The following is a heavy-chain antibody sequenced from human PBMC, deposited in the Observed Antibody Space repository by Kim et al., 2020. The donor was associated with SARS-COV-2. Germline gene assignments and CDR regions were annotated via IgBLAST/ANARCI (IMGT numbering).Heavy chain of an antibody. J-gene: IGHJ4*02. Sequence: GDSLKISCKGSGYSFTSYWIGWVRQMPGKGLEWMGIIYPGDSDTRYSPSFQGQVTISADKSISTAYLQWSSLKASDTAMYYCARLRGSVVVVPAAMVFDYWGQGTLVTVSS. D-gene: IGHD2-2*01. CDR3: ARLRGSVVVVPAAMVFDY. V-gene: IGHV5-51*01. CDR2: IYPGDSDT. CDR1: GYSFTSYW.